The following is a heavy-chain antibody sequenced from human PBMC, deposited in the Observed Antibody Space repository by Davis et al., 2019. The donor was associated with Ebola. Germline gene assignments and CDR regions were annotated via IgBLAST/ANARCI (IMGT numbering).Heavy chain of an antibody. V-gene: IGHV3-23*01. Sequence: GESLKISCAASGFTFDDYGMSWVRQAPGKGLEWVSAISGSGGSTYYADSVKGRFTISRHNSKNTLYLQMNSLRAEDTAVYYCARHSSGWYADAFDIWGQGTMVTVSS. CDR3: ARHSSGWYADAFDI. CDR2: ISGSGGST. J-gene: IGHJ3*02. CDR1: GFTFDDYG. D-gene: IGHD6-19*01.